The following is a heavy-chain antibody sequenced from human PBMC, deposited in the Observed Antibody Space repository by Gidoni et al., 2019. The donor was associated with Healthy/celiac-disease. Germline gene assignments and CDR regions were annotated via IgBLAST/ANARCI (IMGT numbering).Heavy chain of an antibody. J-gene: IGHJ6*02. CDR3: ARAKLVTGTRYYYGMDV. CDR1: GFPVSSNY. V-gene: IGHV3-66*02. D-gene: IGHD3-9*01. CDR2: IYSGGST. Sequence: VQLVESGGGLVQPGGSLRLSCSASGFPVSSNYMSWVRQAPGKVLEWGSVIYSGGSTYYEESVKGRFTISRDNSKNTLYLQMNSLRAEDTAVYYCARAKLVTGTRYYYGMDVWGQGTTVTVSS.